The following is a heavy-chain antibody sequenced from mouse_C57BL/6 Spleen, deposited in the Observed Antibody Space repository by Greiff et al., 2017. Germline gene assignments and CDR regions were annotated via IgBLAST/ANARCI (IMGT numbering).Heavy chain of an antibody. D-gene: IGHD1-1*01. J-gene: IGHJ3*01. Sequence: EVKLVESGGGLVKPGGSLKLSCAASGFTFSSYTMSWVRQTPEKRLEWVATISGGGGNTYYPDSVKGRFTISRDNAKNTLYLQMSGLRSEDTAVYYWARPYYGRSYGWFAYWGQGTLVTVSA. V-gene: IGHV5-9*04. CDR2: ISGGGGNT. CDR1: GFTFSSYT. CDR3: ARPYYGRSYGWFAY.